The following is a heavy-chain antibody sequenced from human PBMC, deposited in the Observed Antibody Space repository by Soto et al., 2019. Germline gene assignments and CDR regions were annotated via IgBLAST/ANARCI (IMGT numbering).Heavy chain of an antibody. CDR3: ARHPHYDILTGYYAYYYYYGMDV. Sequence: QVQLVQSGAEVKKPGASVKVSCKASGYTFTSYDINWVRQATGQGLEWMGWMNPNSGNTGYAQKFQGRVTMTRNTSISTAYMELSSLRSEDTAVYYCARHPHYDILTGYYAYYYYYGMDVWGQGTTVTVSS. CDR1: GYTFTSYD. CDR2: MNPNSGNT. J-gene: IGHJ6*02. V-gene: IGHV1-8*01. D-gene: IGHD3-9*01.